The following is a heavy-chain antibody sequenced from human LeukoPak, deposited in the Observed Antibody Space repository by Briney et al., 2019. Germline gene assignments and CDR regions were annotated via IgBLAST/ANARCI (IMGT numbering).Heavy chain of an antibody. CDR1: GFVFSFYT. V-gene: IGHV3-64D*06. CDR2: ITGSGTGGNI. J-gene: IGHJ4*02. D-gene: IGHD3-16*01. CDR3: VKDFGRVRGTPDS. Sequence: PGGSPRLSCSASGFVFSFYTMYWVRQAPGKGPEYVSTITGSGTGGNIYYADSVKGRSTISRDDSKSILFLEMNGLRSEDTAVYYCVKDFGRVRGTPDSWGQGTLVTVSS.